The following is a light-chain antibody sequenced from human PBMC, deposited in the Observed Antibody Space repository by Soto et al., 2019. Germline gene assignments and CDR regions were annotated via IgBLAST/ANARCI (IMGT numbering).Light chain of an antibody. CDR3: QQYRTYPWT. J-gene: IGKJ1*01. CDR2: DAS. V-gene: IGKV1-5*01. Sequence: DIQLTQSPSTLSASVGDTVSITCRASQSISTWLAWYQQKPGKAPKLLIFDASSLESRVSSRFSGRGSGTQFTLTISSLQPDDFATYYCQQYRTYPWTFCQGAKVEFK. CDR1: QSISTW.